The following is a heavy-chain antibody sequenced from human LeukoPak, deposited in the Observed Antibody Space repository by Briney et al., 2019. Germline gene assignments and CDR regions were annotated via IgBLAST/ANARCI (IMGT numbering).Heavy chain of an antibody. CDR1: GYTFTGYY. CDR2: INPNSGGT. J-gene: IGHJ1*01. Sequence: ASVKVSCKASGYTFTGYYMHWVRQAPGQGLEWMGWINPNSGGTHYPQKFQGRVTMTRDTSISTAYMELSRLRSDDTAVYYCARDSYYCSGGSCYVFFPGYFQPSGQGTLVTVSS. V-gene: IGHV1-2*02. CDR3: ARDSYYCSGGSCYVFFPGYFQP. D-gene: IGHD2-15*01.